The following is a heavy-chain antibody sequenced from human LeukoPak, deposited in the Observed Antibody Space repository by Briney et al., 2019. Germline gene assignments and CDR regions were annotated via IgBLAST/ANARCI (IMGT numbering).Heavy chain of an antibody. CDR1: GYTFTGYY. CDR2: INPNSGGT. J-gene: IGHJ5*02. Sequence: ASVKVSCKASGYTFTGYYMHWVRQAPGQGLEWMGWINPNSGGTNYAQKFQGRVTMTRDTSISTAYMELSRLRSDDTAVYYCARDRLGYCSGTSCSRTLFHNNWFDPWGQGTLVTVSS. V-gene: IGHV1-2*02. CDR3: ARDRLGYCSGTSCSRTLFHNNWFDP. D-gene: IGHD2-2*01.